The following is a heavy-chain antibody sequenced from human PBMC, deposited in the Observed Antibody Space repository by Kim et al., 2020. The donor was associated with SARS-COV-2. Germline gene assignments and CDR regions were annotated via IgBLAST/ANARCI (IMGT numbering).Heavy chain of an antibody. CDR2: INPNSGGT. CDR1: GYTFTGYY. V-gene: IGHV1-2*02. Sequence: ASVKVSCKASGYTFTGYYMHWVRQAPGQGLEWMGWINPNSGGTNYAQKFQGRVTMTRDTSISTAYMELSRLRSDDTAVYYCARDRRVVVVPAASNWFDPWGQGTLGTVAS. D-gene: IGHD2-2*01. CDR3: ARDRRVVVVPAASNWFDP. J-gene: IGHJ5*02.